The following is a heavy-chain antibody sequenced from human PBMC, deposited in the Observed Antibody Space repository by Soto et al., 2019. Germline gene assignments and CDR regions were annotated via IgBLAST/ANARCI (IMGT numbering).Heavy chain of an antibody. Sequence: SQTLSLTCAISGDSFSSNSAAWNCIRQSPSRALEWLGRTYYRSKWYNDYAVSVKSRITINLDTSKNQFSLQLNSVAPEDTAVYYCARGRIAGATNAFDIWGQGTMVTVSS. J-gene: IGHJ3*02. CDR1: GDSFSSNSAA. D-gene: IGHD1-26*01. CDR3: ARGRIAGATNAFDI. V-gene: IGHV6-1*01. CDR2: TYYRSKWYN.